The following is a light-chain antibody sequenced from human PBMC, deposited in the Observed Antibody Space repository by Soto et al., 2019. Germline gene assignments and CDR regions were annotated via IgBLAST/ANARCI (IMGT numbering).Light chain of an antibody. CDR3: AAWDDSLNGFRV. CDR2: SSN. Sequence: QSVLTQPPSASGTPGQRVTISCSGSTSNIGSNTVNWYQQLPGTAPKLLIYSSNQRPSGIPARFSGSKSGTSASLAISGLQSDDEADYYCAAWDDSLNGFRVFGGGTKVTVL. V-gene: IGLV1-44*01. CDR1: TSNIGSNT. J-gene: IGLJ3*02.